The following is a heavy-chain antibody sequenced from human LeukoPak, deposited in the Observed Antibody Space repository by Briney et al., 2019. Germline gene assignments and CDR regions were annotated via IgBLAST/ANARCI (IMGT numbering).Heavy chain of an antibody. D-gene: IGHD3-16*02. J-gene: IGHJ4*02. CDR3: ARVGRYDYVWGSYRSTL. Sequence: SVKVSCKASGGTFSSYAISWVRQAPGQGLEWMGGIIPIFGTANYAQKFQGRVTITTDESTSTAYMELSSLRSEDTAVYYCARVGRYDYVWGSYRSTLWGQGTLATVSS. V-gene: IGHV1-69*05. CDR2: IIPIFGTA. CDR1: GGTFSSYA.